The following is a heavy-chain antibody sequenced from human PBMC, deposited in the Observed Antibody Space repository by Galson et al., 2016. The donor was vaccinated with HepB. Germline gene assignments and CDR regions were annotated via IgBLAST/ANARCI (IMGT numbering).Heavy chain of an antibody. J-gene: IGHJ5*02. CDR3: ARVAAQLELPRNWFDP. D-gene: IGHD1-1*01. Sequence: SVKVSCKASGGSFSNHAISWVRQAPGQGLEWMGGLAPFFGTPNYAPKFQDRVSITADESTTTAFMELSSLRSEDTALYYCARVAAQLELPRNWFDPWGQGTLVTVSS. CDR2: LAPFFGTP. CDR1: GGSFSNHA. V-gene: IGHV1-69*13.